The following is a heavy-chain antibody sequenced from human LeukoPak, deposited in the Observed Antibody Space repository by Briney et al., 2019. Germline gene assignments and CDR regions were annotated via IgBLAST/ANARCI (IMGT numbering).Heavy chain of an antibody. CDR3: ASKEDAFDI. CDR2: ISGSGGST. CDR1: GFTINSYA. Sequence: AGGTLRLSCSASGFTINSYALGWDRQAPGNGLEWVSAISGSGGSTYYADSVKGRFTISRDNSKNTLYLQMNSLRAEDTAVYYCASKEDAFDIWGQGTMVTVSS. V-gene: IGHV3-23*01. J-gene: IGHJ3*02.